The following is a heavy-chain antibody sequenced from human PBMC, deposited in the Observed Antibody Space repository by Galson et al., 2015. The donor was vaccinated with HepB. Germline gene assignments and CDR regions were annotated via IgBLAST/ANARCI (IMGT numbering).Heavy chain of an antibody. V-gene: IGHV3-74*01. J-gene: IGHJ6*02. Sequence: SLRLSCAASGFTFSTYWMDWVRQAPGKGLEWVSDTSVYMRNRWYADSVKGRFTISRDNAKKMLYLQMNSLRADDTAVYYCAREGVVGDMDVWGQGTTVTVSS. CDR3: AREGVVGDMDV. D-gene: IGHD3-10*01. CDR1: GFTFSTYW. CDR2: TSVYMRNR.